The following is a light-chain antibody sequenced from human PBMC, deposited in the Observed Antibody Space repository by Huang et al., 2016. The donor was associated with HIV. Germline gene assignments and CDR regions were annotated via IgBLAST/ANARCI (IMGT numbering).Light chain of an antibody. V-gene: IGKV3-11*01. CDR1: QSVTSY. CDR2: DTS. CDR3: QQRSNWPRLT. Sequence: EIVLTQSPATLSLSPGERAALSCRVSQSVTSYLAWYQQKPGQAPRLLIYDTSNRATGTPARFSGSGSGTDFTLTISNVEPEDSALYYCQQRSNWPRLTFGGGTKVEIK. J-gene: IGKJ4*01.